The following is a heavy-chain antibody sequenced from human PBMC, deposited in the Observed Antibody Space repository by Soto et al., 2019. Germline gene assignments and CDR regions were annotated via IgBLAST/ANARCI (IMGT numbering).Heavy chain of an antibody. J-gene: IGHJ6*02. V-gene: IGHV3-49*04. D-gene: IGHD3-9*01. CDR1: GFTFGDYA. CDR3: TSGFVLRYFDWLYGMDV. CDR2: IRSKAYGGTT. Sequence: GGSLRLSCTASGFTFGDYAMSWVRQAPGKGLEWVGFIRSKAYGGTTEYAASVKGRFTISRDDSKSIAYLQMNSLKTEDTAVYYCTSGFVLRYFDWLYGMDVWGQGTTVTVSS.